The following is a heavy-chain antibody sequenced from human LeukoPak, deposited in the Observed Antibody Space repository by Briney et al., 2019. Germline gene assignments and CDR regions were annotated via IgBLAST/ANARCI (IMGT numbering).Heavy chain of an antibody. CDR2: INHSGST. D-gene: IGHD6-13*01. Sequence: SETLSLTCAVYGGSFSGYYWSWIRQPPGKGLEWIGEINHSGSTNYNPSLKSRVTISVDTSKNQCSLKLSSVAAADTAVYYCARGIAAAGPFDYWGQGTLVTVSS. CDR1: GGSFSGYY. CDR3: ARGIAAAGPFDY. V-gene: IGHV4-34*01. J-gene: IGHJ4*02.